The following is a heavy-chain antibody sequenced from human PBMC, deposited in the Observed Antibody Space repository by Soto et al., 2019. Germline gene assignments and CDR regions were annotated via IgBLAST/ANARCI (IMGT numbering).Heavy chain of an antibody. CDR3: AREADWEWELERIDYFDY. CDR1: GYTFTNFG. V-gene: IGHV1-18*01. CDR2: ISGYNSNT. J-gene: IGHJ4*02. D-gene: IGHD1-26*01. Sequence: QVQLVQSGAEVKKPGASVKVSCKASGYTFTNFGVSWVRQAPGQGLEWMGWISGYNSNTKYAQMFQGRLTMTTDTSTNTAYMELTSLRSDDTAVYFCAREADWEWELERIDYFDYWGQGTLVTVSS.